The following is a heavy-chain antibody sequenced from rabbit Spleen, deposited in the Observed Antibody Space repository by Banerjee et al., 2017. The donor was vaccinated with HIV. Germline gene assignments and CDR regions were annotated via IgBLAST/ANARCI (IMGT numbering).Heavy chain of an antibody. J-gene: IGHJ4*01. V-gene: IGHV1S40*01. CDR1: GFSFSSSDY. CDR3: ARDHGYAGYDFNL. D-gene: IGHD7-1*01. CDR2: INAITGKA. Sequence: QSLEESGGDLVKPGASLTLTCTASGFSFSSSDYMCWVRQAPGKGLEWIACINAITGKAVYANWAKGRFTISKTSSTTVTLQMTSLSAADTATYFCARDHGYAGYDFNLWGQGTLVTVS.